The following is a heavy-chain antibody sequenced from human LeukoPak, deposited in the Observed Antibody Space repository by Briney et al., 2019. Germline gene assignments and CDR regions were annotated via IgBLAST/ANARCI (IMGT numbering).Heavy chain of an antibody. CDR3: ARDEQYYDFWSGYYHNLFDY. D-gene: IGHD3-3*01. V-gene: IGHV3-74*01. J-gene: IGHJ4*02. CDR1: GFTFSSYW. Sequence: GGSLRLSCAASGFTFSSYWMHWVRQAPGKGLVWVSRINSDGSSTSYADSVKGRFTISRDNAENTLHLQMNSLRAEDTAVYYCARDEQYYDFWSGYYHNLFDYWGQGTLVTVSS. CDR2: INSDGSST.